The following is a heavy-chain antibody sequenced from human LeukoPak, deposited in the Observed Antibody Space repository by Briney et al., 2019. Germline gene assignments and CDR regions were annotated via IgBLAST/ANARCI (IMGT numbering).Heavy chain of an antibody. CDR3: AKFFSGYSSSWGYYFDY. V-gene: IGHV3-23*01. CDR2: ISGSGGST. D-gene: IGHD6-13*01. J-gene: IGHJ4*02. CDR1: GFTFSSYG. Sequence: GGSLRLFCAASGFTFSSYGMSWVRQAPGKGLEWVSAISGSGGSTYYADSVKGRFTIPRDNSKNTLYLQMNSLRAEDTAVYYCAKFFSGYSSSWGYYFDYWGQGTLVTVSS.